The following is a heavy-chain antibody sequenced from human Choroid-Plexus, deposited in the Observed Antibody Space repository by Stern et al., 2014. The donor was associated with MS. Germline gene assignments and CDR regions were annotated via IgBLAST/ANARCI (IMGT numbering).Heavy chain of an antibody. CDR2: VSYDGSNK. CDR3: AKDRQYLTYFFDH. J-gene: IGHJ5*02. V-gene: IGHV3-30*18. Sequence: QVQLVESGGGVVQPGRPLRLSWVASGFTFGSCAMHWVRQAPGQGLEGVAGVSYDGSNKYYADSVKGRFTISRDNSQNTLYMQMSSLRPEDTAVYYCAKDRQYLTYFFDHWGQGSLVTVSS. CDR1: GFTFGSCA. D-gene: IGHD2/OR15-2a*01.